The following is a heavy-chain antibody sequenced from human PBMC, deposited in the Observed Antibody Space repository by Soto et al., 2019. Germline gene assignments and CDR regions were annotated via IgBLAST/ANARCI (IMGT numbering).Heavy chain of an antibody. V-gene: IGHV4-30-4*01. CDR2: IYYSGST. D-gene: IGHD4-4*01. Sequence: SETLSLTCTVSGGSISSGDYYWIWIRQPPGKGLEWIGYIYYSGSTYYNPSLKSRVTISVDTSKNQFSLKLSSVTAADTAVYYCARAETTVRYWFDPWGQGTLVTVS. CDR3: ARAETTVRYWFDP. J-gene: IGHJ5*02. CDR1: GGSISSGDYY.